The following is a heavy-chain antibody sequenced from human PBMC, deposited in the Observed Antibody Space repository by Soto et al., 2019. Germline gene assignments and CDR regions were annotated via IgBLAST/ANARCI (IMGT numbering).Heavy chain of an antibody. CDR2: IRSKAYGGTT. D-gene: IGHD6-19*01. Sequence: GGSLRLSCTASGFTFGNYPMNWFRQAPGKGLEWVGFIRSKAYGGTTEYAASVKGRFTILRDDSRSIAYLQMNSLKTEDTAVYYCTRPIEVADKASDYWGQGTLVTVSS. J-gene: IGHJ4*02. V-gene: IGHV3-49*03. CDR3: TRPIEVADKASDY. CDR1: GFTFGNYP.